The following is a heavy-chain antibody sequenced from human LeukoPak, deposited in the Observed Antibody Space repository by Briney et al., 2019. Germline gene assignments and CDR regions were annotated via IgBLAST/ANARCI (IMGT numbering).Heavy chain of an antibody. V-gene: IGHV3-74*01. J-gene: IGHJ4*02. D-gene: IGHD3-22*01. CDR2: INSDGSIT. CDR3: ARDYDSSGYYLGFFDY. CDR1: GFTFTTYW. Sequence: GGSLRLSCAASGFTFTTYWMHWVRQAPGKGLVWVSHINSDGSITSYADSVKGRFTISRDNAKNTLYLQMNSLRAEDTAVYYCARDYDSSGYYLGFFDYWGQGTLVTVSS.